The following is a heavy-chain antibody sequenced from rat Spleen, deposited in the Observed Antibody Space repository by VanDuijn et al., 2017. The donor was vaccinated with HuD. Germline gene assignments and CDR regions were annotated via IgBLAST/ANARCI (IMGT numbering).Heavy chain of an antibody. J-gene: IGHJ2*01. D-gene: IGHD1-9*01. CDR2: ISYGDSSGHSST. V-gene: IGHV5-29*01. CDR1: GFTFSDFG. CDR3: ARRHYGYTDYFDY. Sequence: EVQLVESGGGLVQPGRSLKVSCAASGFTFSDFGMAWVRQAPTKGLAWVATISYGDSSGHSSTYYRDSVKGRFTISRDNAKSTLSLQVDSLRSEDTATYYCARRHYGYTDYFDYWGQGVMVTVSS.